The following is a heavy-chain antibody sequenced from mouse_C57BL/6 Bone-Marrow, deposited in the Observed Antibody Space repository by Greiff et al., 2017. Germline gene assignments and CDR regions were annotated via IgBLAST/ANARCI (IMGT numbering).Heavy chain of an antibody. V-gene: IGHV5-9-1*02. CDR2: ICSGGDYI. CDR1: GFTFSSYA. J-gene: IGHJ3*01. CDR3: TRAGCAY. Sequence: EVQLVESGEGLVKPGGSLKLSCAASGFTFSSYAMSWVRQNPGKRLEWVAYICSGGDYIYYADTVKGRYTISRDNARNTLYLQMSSLKSEDTAMYYCTRAGCAYWGQGTLVTVSA.